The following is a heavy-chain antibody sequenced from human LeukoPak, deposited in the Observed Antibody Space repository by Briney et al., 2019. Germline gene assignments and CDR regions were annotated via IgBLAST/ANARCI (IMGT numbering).Heavy chain of an antibody. CDR2: ISSSSSYI. J-gene: IGHJ5*02. V-gene: IGHV3-21*01. CDR1: GFTFSSYS. CDR3: ARDPGGRVGANNWFDP. Sequence: GGSLRLSCAASGFTFSSYSMNWVRQAPGKGLEWVSSISSSSSYIYYADSVKGRFTISRDNAKNSLYLQMNSLRAEDTAVYYCARDPGGRVGANNWFDPWGREPWSPSPQ. D-gene: IGHD1-26*01.